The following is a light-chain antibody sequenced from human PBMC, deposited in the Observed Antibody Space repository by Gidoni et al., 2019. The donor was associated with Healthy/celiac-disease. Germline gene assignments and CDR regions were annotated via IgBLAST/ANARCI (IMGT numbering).Light chain of an antibody. J-gene: IGKJ1*01. CDR2: AAS. Sequence: DIQMTQSPSSLSASVGDRVTITCRASQSISSYLNWYQQKPGKAPKLLIYAASSLQSWVPSRSSGSGSGTDFTLTISSLQPEDFATYYCQQSYSTPWTFGQGTKVEIK. V-gene: IGKV1-39*01. CDR1: QSISSY. CDR3: QQSYSTPWT.